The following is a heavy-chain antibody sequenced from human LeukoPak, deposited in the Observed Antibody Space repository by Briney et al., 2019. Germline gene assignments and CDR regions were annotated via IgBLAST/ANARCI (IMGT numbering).Heavy chain of an antibody. CDR1: GGSFSGYY. J-gene: IGHJ4*02. CDR3: ARLRGHKPAYFDY. D-gene: IGHD2-2*01. Sequence: KPSETLSLTCAVYGGSFSGYYWSWIRQPPGKGLEWIGEINHSGSTNYNPSLKSRVTISVDTSKNQFSLKLSSVTAADTAVYYCARLRGHKPAYFDYWGQGTLVTVSS. V-gene: IGHV4-34*01. CDR2: INHSGST.